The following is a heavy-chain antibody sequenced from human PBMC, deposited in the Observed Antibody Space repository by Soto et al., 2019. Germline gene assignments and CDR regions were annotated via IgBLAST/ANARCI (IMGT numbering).Heavy chain of an antibody. CDR3: ARDLWGYCGTDCYPLDV. J-gene: IGHJ6*02. CDR2: MYNTGST. D-gene: IGHD2-21*02. V-gene: IGHV4-59*01. Sequence: SETLSLTCTVSGGSISRYYWSWIRQPTGKGLEWIGYMYNTGSTVYNPSFKSRVTISVDTSKNQFSLKLNSVTAADTAVYYCARDLWGYCGTDCYPLDVWGQGTTVTVS. CDR1: GGSISRYY.